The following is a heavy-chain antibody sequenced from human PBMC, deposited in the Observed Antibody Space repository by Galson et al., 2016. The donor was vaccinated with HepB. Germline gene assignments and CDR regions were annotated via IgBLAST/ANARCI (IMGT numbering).Heavy chain of an antibody. CDR3: AGYEVVSFDY. J-gene: IGHJ4*02. CDR1: GGSISSRGYY. V-gene: IGHV4-31*03. D-gene: IGHD2-15*01. CDR2: IYSSGGN. Sequence: TLSLTCTVSGGSISSRGYYWSWIRQHPGKGLEWIGRIYSSGGNDYNPSLQSRLTITPDTSKNHFPLKLDSVTAADTAVYSCAGYEVVSFDYWGQGTLVTVSS.